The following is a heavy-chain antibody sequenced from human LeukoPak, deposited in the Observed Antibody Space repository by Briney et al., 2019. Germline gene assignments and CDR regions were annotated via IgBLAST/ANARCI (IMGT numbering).Heavy chain of an antibody. CDR2: ISGSGGNT. D-gene: IGHD3-22*01. J-gene: IGHJ4*02. Sequence: GGSLRLSCAVSGITLSNYGMSWVRQAPGKGLEWVSGISGSGGNTYYADSVKGRFTISRDNSKNTLYLQMNSLGAEDTAVYSCAKRGVVIRVILVGFHKEAYYFDSWGQGALVTVSS. V-gene: IGHV3-23*01. CDR3: AKRGVVIRVILVGFHKEAYYFDS. CDR1: GITLSNYG.